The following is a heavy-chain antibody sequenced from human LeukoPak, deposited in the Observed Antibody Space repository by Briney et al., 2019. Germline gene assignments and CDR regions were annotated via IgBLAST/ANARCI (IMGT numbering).Heavy chain of an antibody. D-gene: IGHD2-21*02. Sequence: GFLRLSCAVSGFPFSNHAMSWVRQPPGKGLEWVAAISNGNTYYADSVRGRFTISRDDSRNMVYLQMNSLRDEDTALYYCVREAGYCASVCLKSNWFDPWGQGTLVTVSS. V-gene: IGHV3-23*01. CDR1: GFPFSNHA. CDR3: VREAGYCASVCLKSNWFDP. J-gene: IGHJ5*02. CDR2: ISNGNT.